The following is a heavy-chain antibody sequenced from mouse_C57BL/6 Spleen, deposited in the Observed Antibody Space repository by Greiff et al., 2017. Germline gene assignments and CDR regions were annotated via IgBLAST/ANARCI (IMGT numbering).Heavy chain of an antibody. D-gene: IGHD2-4*01. J-gene: IGHJ4*01. CDR2: IDPETGGT. V-gene: IGHV1-15*01. Sequence: VQLQQSGAELVRPGASVTLSCKASGYTFTDYEMHWVKQTPVHGLEWIGAIDPETGGTAYNQKFKGKDILTAAKSSSTAYMELRSLTSEDSAVYYCTRLFYDYDSYYYAMDYWGQGTSVTVSS. CDR3: TRLFYDYDSYYYAMDY. CDR1: GYTFTDYE.